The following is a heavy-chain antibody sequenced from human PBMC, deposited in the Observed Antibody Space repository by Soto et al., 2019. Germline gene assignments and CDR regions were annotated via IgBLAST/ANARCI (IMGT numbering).Heavy chain of an antibody. CDR1: GYTFTSYG. J-gene: IGHJ3*02. V-gene: IGHV1-18*04. CDR3: ARDREYYDSSGYPDAFDI. Sequence: GASVKVSCKASGYTFTSYGISWVRQAPGQGLEWMGWISAYNGNTNYAQKLQGRVTMTTDTSTSTAYMELRSLRSDDTAVYYCARDREYYDSSGYPDAFDIWGQGTMVTV. D-gene: IGHD3-22*01. CDR2: ISAYNGNT.